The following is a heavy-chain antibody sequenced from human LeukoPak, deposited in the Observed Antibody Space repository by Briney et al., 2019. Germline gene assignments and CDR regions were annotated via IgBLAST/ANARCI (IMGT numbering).Heavy chain of an antibody. V-gene: IGHV3-64D*06. CDR2: ISNNEVVT. Sequence: GGPLRLSCSASGFTFSNYAIHWVRQTPGKRLEYVSAISNNEVVTYYADSVKGRFTISRDNSKNTAYLRMSSLRAEDTTVYYCVNGAATGLIDYWGQGTLVTVSS. CDR1: GFTFSNYA. CDR3: VNGAATGLIDY. J-gene: IGHJ4*02. D-gene: IGHD2-15*01.